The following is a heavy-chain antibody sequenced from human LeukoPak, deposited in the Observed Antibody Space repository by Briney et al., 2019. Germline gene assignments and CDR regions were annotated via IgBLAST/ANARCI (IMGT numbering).Heavy chain of an antibody. Sequence: GRSLRLSCAASGFTFSSYAMHWVRQAPGKGLEGVAVISYDGSNKYYADSVKGRFTISRDNSKNTLYLQMNSLRAEDTAVYYCARSELDYGDYFDYWGQGTLVTVSS. CDR2: ISYDGSNK. J-gene: IGHJ4*02. D-gene: IGHD4-17*01. V-gene: IGHV3-30-3*01. CDR3: ARSELDYGDYFDY. CDR1: GFTFSSYA.